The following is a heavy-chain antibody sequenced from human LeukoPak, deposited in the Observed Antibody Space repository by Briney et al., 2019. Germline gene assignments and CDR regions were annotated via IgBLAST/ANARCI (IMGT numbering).Heavy chain of an antibody. CDR2: ISASGGST. J-gene: IGHJ4*02. D-gene: IGHD1-26*01. CDR1: GFTFSSSA. CDR3: AKGQRWESPHYLDS. V-gene: IGHV3-23*01. Sequence: GGSLRLSCAASGFTFSSSAMSWVRQVPGKGLEWVSGISASGGSTNYADSVRGRFTISRDNSKNTLYVQMNSLRDEDTALYYCAKGQRWESPHYLDSWGQGTLVTVSS.